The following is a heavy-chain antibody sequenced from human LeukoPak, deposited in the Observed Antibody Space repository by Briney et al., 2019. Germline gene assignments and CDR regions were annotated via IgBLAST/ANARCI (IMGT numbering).Heavy chain of an antibody. Sequence: SETLSLTCTVSGGSISSYYWSWIRQPPGKGLEWIVYIYYSGSTNYNPSLKSRVTISVDTSKNQFSLKLSSVTAADTAVYYCARANSITGYSYGYGYYYYMDVWGKGTTVTVSS. J-gene: IGHJ6*03. CDR3: ARANSITGYSYGYGYYYYMDV. D-gene: IGHD5-18*01. CDR1: GGSISSYY. V-gene: IGHV4-59*01. CDR2: IYYSGST.